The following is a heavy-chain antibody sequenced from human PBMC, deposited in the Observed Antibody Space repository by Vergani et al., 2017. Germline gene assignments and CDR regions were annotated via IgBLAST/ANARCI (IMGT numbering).Heavy chain of an antibody. J-gene: IGHJ6*03. Sequence: QLQLQESDPGLVKPSETLSLTCTVSGSSIRSTFYYWGWIRQPPGKGLEWIGTIYYSGSTYYNPSLKSRVTISVDTSKNQFSLKLNSVTAADTAVYYCARHKGQLVPGNYYYYYYMDVWGKGTTVTVSS. CDR1: GSSIRSTFYY. CDR3: ARHKGQLVPGNYYYYYYMDV. CDR2: IYYSGST. V-gene: IGHV4-39*01. D-gene: IGHD3-10*01.